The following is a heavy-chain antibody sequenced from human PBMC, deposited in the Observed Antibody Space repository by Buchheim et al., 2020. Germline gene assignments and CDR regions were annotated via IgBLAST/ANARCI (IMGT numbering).Heavy chain of an antibody. D-gene: IGHD5-24*01. CDR1: GFTFSSYS. V-gene: IGHV3-21*01. Sequence: EVQLVESGGGLVKPGGSLRLSCAASGFTFSSYSMNWVRQAPGKGLEWVSSISSSSSYIYYADSVQGRFTISSDNAKNSLYLQMNSLRAEDTAVYYCARAILELGPYYYGMDVWGRGTT. CDR2: ISSSSSYI. J-gene: IGHJ6*02. CDR3: ARAILELGPYYYGMDV.